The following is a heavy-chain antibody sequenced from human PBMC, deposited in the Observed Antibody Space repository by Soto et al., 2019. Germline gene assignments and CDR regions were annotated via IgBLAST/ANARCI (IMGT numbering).Heavy chain of an antibody. J-gene: IGHJ6*02. V-gene: IGHV3-11*01. Sequence: GGSLRLSCAASGFTFSDYYMSWILQAPGKGLEWVSYISSSGSTIYYADSVKGRFTISRDNAKNSLYLQMNSLRAEDTAVYYCASEQLAKYYYYGMDVWGQGTTVTVYS. CDR3: ASEQLAKYYYYGMDV. CDR2: ISSSGSTI. CDR1: GFTFSDYY. D-gene: IGHD6-6*01.